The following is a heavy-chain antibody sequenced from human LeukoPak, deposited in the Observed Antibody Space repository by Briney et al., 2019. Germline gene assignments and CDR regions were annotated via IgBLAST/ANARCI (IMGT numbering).Heavy chain of an antibody. CDR3: ARALNLYYYDTSVEPAFDI. Sequence: SETLSLTCTVSSGSISSGSYYWSWIRQPAGKGLEWIGRIYASGSTSFNPSLKSRVTISVDTSKNQFPLKLSSVTATDTAVYYCARALNLYYYDTSVEPAFDIWGQGTMVTVSS. V-gene: IGHV4-61*02. D-gene: IGHD3-22*01. J-gene: IGHJ3*02. CDR1: SGSISSGSYY. CDR2: IYASGST.